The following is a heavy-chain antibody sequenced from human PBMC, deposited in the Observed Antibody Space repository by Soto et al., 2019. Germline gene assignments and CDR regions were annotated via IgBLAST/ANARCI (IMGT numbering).Heavy chain of an antibody. CDR1: GFTFSSYW. V-gene: IGHV3-7*03. J-gene: IGHJ4*02. CDR3: ARDPNYYDSSGPTFFDY. CDR2: IKQDGSEK. D-gene: IGHD3-22*01. Sequence: GGSLRLSCAASGFTFSSYWMSWVRQAPGKGLEWVANIKQDGSEKYYVDSVKGRFTISRDNAKNSLYLQMNSLRAEDTAVYYCARDPNYYDSSGPTFFDYWGQGTLVTVSS.